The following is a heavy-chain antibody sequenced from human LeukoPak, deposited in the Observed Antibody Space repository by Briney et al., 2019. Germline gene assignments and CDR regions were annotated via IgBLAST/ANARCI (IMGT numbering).Heavy chain of an antibody. D-gene: IGHD6-6*01. CDR2: ISYSAST. V-gene: IGHV4-39*07. Sequence: PSETLSLTCTVSGGSIYISNYFWAWIRQPPGKGLEWIGTISYSASTYYNPSLKSRVTISADTSKTQFSLKLSSVTAADTAVYYCATFLTMGYSSSSRLLDYWGQGTLVTVSS. CDR1: GGSIYISNYF. J-gene: IGHJ4*02. CDR3: ATFLTMGYSSSSRLLDY.